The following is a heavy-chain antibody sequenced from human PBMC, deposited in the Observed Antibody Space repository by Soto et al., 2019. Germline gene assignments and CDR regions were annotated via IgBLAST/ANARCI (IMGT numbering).Heavy chain of an antibody. D-gene: IGHD6-13*01. CDR3: ARGSSKEYFFDY. Sequence: QVQLQESGPGLVKPSQTLSLTCTVSGGSISSGDYYWSWIRQPPGKGLEWIGYIYYSRSTFYNPSITSLVTISGDTSKTQCSLRLSSVTAADTAVYYCARGSSKEYFFDYWGQGTLVTVSS. CDR2: IYYSRST. J-gene: IGHJ4*02. CDR1: GGSISSGDYY. V-gene: IGHV4-30-4*01.